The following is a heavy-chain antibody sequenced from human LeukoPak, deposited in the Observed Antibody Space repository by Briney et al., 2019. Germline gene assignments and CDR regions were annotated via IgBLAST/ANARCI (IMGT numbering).Heavy chain of an antibody. Sequence: SETLSLNCTVSGGSIRSHYWSWVRQPPGKGLEWIAYIYSSGSTNYNPSLKSRVTISVDRSKNQFSLKMDSVTAADTAVYYCARCGSSCYVFDHWGQGSLVTVSS. CDR2: IYSSGST. CDR1: GGSIRSHY. D-gene: IGHD2-15*01. V-gene: IGHV4-59*08. J-gene: IGHJ4*02. CDR3: ARCGSSCYVFDH.